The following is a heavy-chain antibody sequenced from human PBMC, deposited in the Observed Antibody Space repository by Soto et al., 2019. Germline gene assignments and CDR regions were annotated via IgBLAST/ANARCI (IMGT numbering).Heavy chain of an antibody. CDR1: GYSFPSYW. D-gene: IGHD6-13*01. CDR2: IYPGDSDT. J-gene: IGHJ6*02. V-gene: IGHV5-51*01. Sequence: PGESLKISCSGSGYSFPSYWINWVRQMPGKGLEWMGIIYPGDSDTRYSPSFQGQVTISADKSISTAYLQWRSLKASDTAMYYCARHHGSPGSYYGMDVWGQGTTVTVSS. CDR3: ARHHGSPGSYYGMDV.